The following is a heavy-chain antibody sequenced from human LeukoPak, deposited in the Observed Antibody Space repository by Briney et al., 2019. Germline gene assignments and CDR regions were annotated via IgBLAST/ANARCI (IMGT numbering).Heavy chain of an antibody. CDR3: AKGMYSSGWYDYYYYGMDV. Sequence: GRSLRLSCAASGFTFDDYAMHWVRQAPGRGLEWVSGISWNSGSIGYADSVKGRFTTSRDNAKDSLYLQMNSLRAEDTALYYCAKGMYSSGWYDYYYYGMDVWGQGTTVTVSS. V-gene: IGHV3-9*01. D-gene: IGHD6-19*01. CDR2: ISWNSGSI. CDR1: GFTFDDYA. J-gene: IGHJ6*02.